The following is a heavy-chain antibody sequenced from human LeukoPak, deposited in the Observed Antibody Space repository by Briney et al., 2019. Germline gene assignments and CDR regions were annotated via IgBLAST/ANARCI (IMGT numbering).Heavy chain of an antibody. V-gene: IGHV2-5*01. CDR1: GVSVNSRGVG. Sequence: SGPTLVKPTQTLRLTCSLSGVSVNSRGVGVGWIRQPPGKALEWLALIYWNDDKRYNSSLKTRLTITKDTSKNQVVVTVTNADPVDTATYYCVKRQAIGVRGIIFDGDWFDSWGQGILVTVSS. CDR3: VKRQAIGVRGIIFDGDWFDS. J-gene: IGHJ5*01. CDR2: IYWNDDK. D-gene: IGHD3-10*01.